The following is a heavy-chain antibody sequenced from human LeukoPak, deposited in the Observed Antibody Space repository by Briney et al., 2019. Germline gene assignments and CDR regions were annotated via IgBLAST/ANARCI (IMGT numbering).Heavy chain of an antibody. V-gene: IGHV3-30*04. D-gene: IGHD2-15*01. Sequence: GGSLRLSCAASGFTFSSYAMHWVRQAPGKGLEWVAVISYDGSNKYYADSVRGRFTISRDNSKNTLYLQMNSLRAEDTAVYHCARGGYCSGGSCYSCDYWGQGTLVTVSS. CDR3: ARGGYCSGGSCYSCDY. CDR2: ISYDGSNK. J-gene: IGHJ4*02. CDR1: GFTFSSYA.